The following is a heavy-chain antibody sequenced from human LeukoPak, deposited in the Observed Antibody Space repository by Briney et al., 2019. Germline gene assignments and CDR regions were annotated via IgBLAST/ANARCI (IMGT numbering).Heavy chain of an antibody. CDR3: ARTTGVWSGYYNPGYFDY. CDR2: IYPGDSDT. Sequence: GESLKISCKGSGYSFTSYWIGWVRQMPGKGLEWMGIIYPGDSDTRYSPSFQGQVTISADKSISTAYLQWSSLKASDTAMYYCARTTGVWSGYYNPGYFDYWGQGTLVTVSS. J-gene: IGHJ4*02. D-gene: IGHD3-3*01. V-gene: IGHV5-51*01. CDR1: GYSFTSYW.